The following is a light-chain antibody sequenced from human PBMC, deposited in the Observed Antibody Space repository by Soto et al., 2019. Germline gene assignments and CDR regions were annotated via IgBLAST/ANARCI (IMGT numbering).Light chain of an antibody. V-gene: IGLV4-69*01. CDR3: QTWATGIRV. CDR2: LNNDGSH. CDR1: GGHSSYA. J-gene: IGLJ3*02. Sequence: QAVLTQSPSASASLGASVKLTCTLSGGHSSYAIAWHQQQPEKGPRYLMNLNNDGSHTKGDGIPDRFSGSSSGAERYLTIPSLRSEDEAYYYCQTWATGIRVSGGGTKLTVL.